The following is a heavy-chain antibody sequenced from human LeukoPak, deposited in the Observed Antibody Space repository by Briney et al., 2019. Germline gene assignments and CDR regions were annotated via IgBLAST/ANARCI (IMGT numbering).Heavy chain of an antibody. CDR3: ARGSEGNGWDY. CDR1: GGSISSYY. CDR2: IYTSGST. J-gene: IGHJ4*02. D-gene: IGHD6-19*01. Sequence: SETLSLTCTVSGGSISSYYWSWIRQPAGKGLEWIGRIYTSGSTNYNPSLKSRVTISVDKSENQFSLKLSSVTAADTAVYYCARGSEGNGWDYWGQGTLVTVSS. V-gene: IGHV4-4*07.